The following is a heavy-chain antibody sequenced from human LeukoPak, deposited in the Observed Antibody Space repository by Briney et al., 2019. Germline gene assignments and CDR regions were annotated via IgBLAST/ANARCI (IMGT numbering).Heavy chain of an antibody. J-gene: IGHJ6*04. D-gene: IGHD3-10*01. CDR3: AKPYLHSMVRGYYYYGMDV. CDR1: GFTFSSYG. Sequence: GRSLRLSCAASGFTFSSYGMHWVRQAPGKGLEWVAVISYDGSNKYYVDSVKGRFTISRDNSKNTLYLQMNSLRAEDTAVYYCAKPYLHSMVRGYYYYGMDVWGKGTTVTVSS. CDR2: ISYDGSNK. V-gene: IGHV3-30*18.